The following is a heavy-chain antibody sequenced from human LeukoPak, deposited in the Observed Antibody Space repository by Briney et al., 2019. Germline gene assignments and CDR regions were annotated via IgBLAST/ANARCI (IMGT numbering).Heavy chain of an antibody. D-gene: IGHD3-22*01. Sequence: SETLSLTCTVSGGSISSYYWSWIRQPPGKGLEWIGYIYYSGSTNYNPSLKSRVTISVDTSKNQFSLKLSSVTAADTAVYYCARHLRYDSSGYYYGYYYYGMDVWGQGTTVTVSS. CDR2: IYYSGST. CDR1: GGSISSYY. J-gene: IGHJ6*02. CDR3: ARHLRYDSSGYYYGYYYYGMDV. V-gene: IGHV4-59*08.